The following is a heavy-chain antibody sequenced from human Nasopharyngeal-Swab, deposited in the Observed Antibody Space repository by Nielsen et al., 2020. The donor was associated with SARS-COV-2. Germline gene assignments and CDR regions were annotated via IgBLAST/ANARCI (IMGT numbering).Heavy chain of an antibody. D-gene: IGHD3-10*01. V-gene: IGHV3-30-3*01. CDR1: GFTFSSYA. Sequence: SCAASGFTFSSYAMHWVRQAPGKGLEWVAVISYDGSNKYYADSVKGRFTISRDNSKNTLYLQMNSLRAEDTAVYYCARIDPLGRAFDIWGQGTMVTVSS. CDR3: ARIDPLGRAFDI. CDR2: ISYDGSNK. J-gene: IGHJ3*02.